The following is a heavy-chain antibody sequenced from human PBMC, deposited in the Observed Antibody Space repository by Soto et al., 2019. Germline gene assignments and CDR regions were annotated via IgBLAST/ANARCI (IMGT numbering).Heavy chain of an antibody. CDR3: ARVDRSGWTPNFFDY. CDR2: IYHGGST. J-gene: IGHJ4*02. V-gene: IGHV4-38-2*01. D-gene: IGHD6-19*01. Sequence: LSLTFGVSGFSISSGYYWGWVRQPPGKGLEWIGTIYHGGSTFYNPSLKSRVTISVDTSKNQFSLKLSSVTAADTALYYCARVDRSGWTPNFFDYWGQGTLVTVSS. CDR1: GFSISSGYY.